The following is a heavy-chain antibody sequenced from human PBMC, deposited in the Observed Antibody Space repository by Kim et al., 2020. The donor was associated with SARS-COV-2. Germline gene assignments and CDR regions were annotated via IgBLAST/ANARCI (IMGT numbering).Heavy chain of an antibody. V-gene: IGHV1-18*01. D-gene: IGHD1-7*01. CDR1: GYTFTSYG. CDR3: ARDLELRSRFDP. J-gene: IGHJ5*02. Sequence: ASVKVSCKASGYTFTSYGISWVRQATGQGLEWMGWISAYNGNTNYAQKLQGRVTMTTDTSTSTAYMELRSLRSDDTAVYYCARDLELRSRFDPWGQGTLVTVSS. CDR2: ISAYNGNT.